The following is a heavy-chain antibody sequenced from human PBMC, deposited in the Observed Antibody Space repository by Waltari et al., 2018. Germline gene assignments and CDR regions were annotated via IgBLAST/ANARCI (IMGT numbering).Heavy chain of an antibody. CDR3: VRRGYYYGMDV. V-gene: IGHV3-23*01. J-gene: IGHJ6*02. Sequence: EVQLLESGGGLVQPGGSLRLSCAASGFTFSSYAMSWVRQAPGKGVGGVSAISGSGGSTYYADSVKGRFTISRDNSKNTLYLQMNSLRAEDTAVYYCVRRGYYYGMDVWGQGTTVTVSS. D-gene: IGHD3-10*01. CDR2: ISGSGGST. CDR1: GFTFSSYA.